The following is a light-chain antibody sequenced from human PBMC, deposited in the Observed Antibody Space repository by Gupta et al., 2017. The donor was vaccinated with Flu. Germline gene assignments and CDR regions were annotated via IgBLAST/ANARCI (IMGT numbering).Light chain of an antibody. V-gene: IGLV1-44*01. Sequence: SVLTQPPSASGTPGQRVTISCSGSTSNIGSNTVNWYQQLPGTAPKLLIYDNDQRPSGVPDRFSGSKSGTSASLAVSGLRSGDEADYYCAAWDDSLDGLYVFGTGTKVSVL. CDR3: AAWDDSLDGLYV. J-gene: IGLJ1*01. CDR2: DND. CDR1: TSNIGSNT.